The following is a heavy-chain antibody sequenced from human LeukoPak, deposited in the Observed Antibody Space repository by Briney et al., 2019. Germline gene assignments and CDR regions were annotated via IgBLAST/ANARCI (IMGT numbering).Heavy chain of an antibody. V-gene: IGHV4-34*01. D-gene: IGHD2-15*01. Sequence: SETLSLTCAVYGGSFSGYYWSWIRQPPGKGLEWIGEINHSGSTNYNPSLKSRVTISIDTSKTQFYLKLQSVTAADTGVYFCARRLDDFVDGEGLHHWFDPWGQGTLVTVSS. CDR1: GGSFSGYY. CDR3: ARRLDDFVDGEGLHHWFDP. J-gene: IGHJ5*02. CDR2: INHSGST.